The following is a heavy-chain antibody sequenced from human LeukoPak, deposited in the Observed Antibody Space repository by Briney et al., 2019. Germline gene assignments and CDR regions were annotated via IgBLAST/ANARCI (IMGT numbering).Heavy chain of an antibody. V-gene: IGHV3-21*04. Sequence: PGGSLRLSCAASGFTFSSYSMNWVRQAPGKGLEWVSSISSSGSYIYYADSVKGRFTISRDNAKNSLYLQMNSLRAEDTALYYCAKDIYLRYCSGGSCQSGAFDIWGQGTMVTVSS. J-gene: IGHJ3*02. CDR3: AKDIYLRYCSGGSCQSGAFDI. D-gene: IGHD2-15*01. CDR2: ISSSGSYI. CDR1: GFTFSSYS.